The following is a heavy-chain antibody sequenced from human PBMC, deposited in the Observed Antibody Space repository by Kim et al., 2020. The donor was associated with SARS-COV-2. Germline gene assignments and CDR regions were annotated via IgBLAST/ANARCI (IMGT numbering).Heavy chain of an antibody. CDR2: ISYDGSNK. CDR1: GFTFSSYA. Sequence: GGSLRLSCAASGFTFSSYAMHWVRQAPGKGLEWVAVISYDGSNKYYADSVKGRFTISRDSSKNTLYLQMNSLRAEDTAVYYCARDGRGAYFYGSGSFDYWGQGTLVTVSS. D-gene: IGHD3-10*01. V-gene: IGHV3-30*04. CDR3: ARDGRGAYFYGSGSFDY. J-gene: IGHJ4*02.